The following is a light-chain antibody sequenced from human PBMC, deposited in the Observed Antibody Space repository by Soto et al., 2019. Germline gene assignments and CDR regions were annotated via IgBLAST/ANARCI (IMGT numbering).Light chain of an antibody. V-gene: IGLV1-47*01. CDR3: AAWDDSLYGHYV. CDR1: SSNIGSNY. J-gene: IGLJ1*01. CDR2: RNN. Sequence: QSVLTQPPSASGTPGQRVTISCSGSSSNIGSNYVYWYQQLPGTAPKLLIYRNNQRRSGVPDRFSGSKSGTSASLAISGLRSEDEADYYCAAWDDSLYGHYVFGTGTKLTVL.